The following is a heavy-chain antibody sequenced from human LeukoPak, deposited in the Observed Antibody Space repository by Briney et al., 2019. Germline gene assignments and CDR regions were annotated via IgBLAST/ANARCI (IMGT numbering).Heavy chain of an antibody. CDR3: ARGRLHYGDYEKTFDY. Sequence: GGSLRLSCAASGFTFSSYSMNWVRQAPGKGLEWVSYITYSSSITYYADSVKGRFTISRDNAKNSLYLQMNSLRAEDTAVYYCARGRLHYGDYEKTFDYWGQGTLVTVSS. CDR2: ITYSSSIT. CDR1: GFTFSSYS. J-gene: IGHJ4*02. D-gene: IGHD4-17*01. V-gene: IGHV3-48*01.